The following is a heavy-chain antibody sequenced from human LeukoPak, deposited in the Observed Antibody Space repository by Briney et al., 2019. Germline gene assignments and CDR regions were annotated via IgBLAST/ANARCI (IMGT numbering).Heavy chain of an antibody. CDR2: INSDGSST. D-gene: IGHD5-12*01. V-gene: IGHV3-74*01. J-gene: IGHJ6*03. CDR3: ARPTSWDGLRYYYYMDV. Sequence: GGSLRLSCAASGFTFSSYWMHWVRQAPGKGLVWVSRINSDGSSTSYADSVKGRFTISRDNAKNTLYLQMNSLRAEDTAVYYCARPTSWDGLRYYYYMDVWGKGTTVTVSS. CDR1: GFTFSSYW.